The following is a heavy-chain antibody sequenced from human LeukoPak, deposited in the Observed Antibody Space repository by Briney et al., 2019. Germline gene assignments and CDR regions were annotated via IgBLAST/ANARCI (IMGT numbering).Heavy chain of an antibody. CDR2: IIPIFGTA. CDR3: ARGVAVAGTGFDP. CDR1: GGTFISYA. D-gene: IGHD6-19*01. Sequence: SVKVSCKASGGTFISYAISWVRQAPGQGLEWMGGIIPIFGTANYAQKFRGRVTITSDKSTRTAYMELRSLRSDDTAVYYCARGVAVAGTGFDPWGQGTLVTVSS. V-gene: IGHV1-69*06. J-gene: IGHJ5*02.